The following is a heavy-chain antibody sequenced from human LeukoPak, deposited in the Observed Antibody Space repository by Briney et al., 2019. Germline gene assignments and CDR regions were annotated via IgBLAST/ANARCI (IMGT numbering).Heavy chain of an antibody. CDR3: ARGPSTYYDFWSEKGEYFDY. D-gene: IGHD3-3*01. Sequence: GASVKVSCKASGGTFSIYAISWVRQAPGQGLEWMGRIIPIFGTANYAQKFQGRVMITADESTSTAYMELSSLRSEDTAVYYCARGPSTYYDFWSEKGEYFDYWGQGTLVTVSS. V-gene: IGHV1-69*13. CDR2: IIPIFGTA. J-gene: IGHJ4*02. CDR1: GGTFSIYA.